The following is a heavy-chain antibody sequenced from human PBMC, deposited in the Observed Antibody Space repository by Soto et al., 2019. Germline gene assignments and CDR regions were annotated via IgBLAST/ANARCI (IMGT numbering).Heavy chain of an antibody. CDR2: ITTSSTL. D-gene: IGHD6-19*01. V-gene: IGHV3-11*01. CDR3: ARRDGDSSGHRFHS. Sequence: PGGSLRLSCAASGFSFSDHNMAWIRQAPGKGLEWLSYITTSSTLYYAASVKGRFTLSRDNARNSLYLQMNSLRAEDTAVYYCARRDGDSSGHRFHSWGPGTMVTVYS. J-gene: IGHJ4*02. CDR1: GFSFSDHN.